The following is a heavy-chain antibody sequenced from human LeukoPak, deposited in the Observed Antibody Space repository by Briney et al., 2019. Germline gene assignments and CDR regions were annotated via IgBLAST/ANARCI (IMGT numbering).Heavy chain of an antibody. V-gene: IGHV4-59*12. CDR3: ARDLYGYGYPIYYYYYYMDV. CDR2: IYYSGTT. Sequence: PSETLSLTCTVSGGSISTYYWNWIRQPPGKGLEWIGYIYYSGTTNYNPSLKSRVSMSVDTSKNQFSLKLSSVTAADTAVYYCARDLYGYGYPIYYYYYYMDVWGKGTTVTISS. J-gene: IGHJ6*03. CDR1: GGSISTYY. D-gene: IGHD5-18*01.